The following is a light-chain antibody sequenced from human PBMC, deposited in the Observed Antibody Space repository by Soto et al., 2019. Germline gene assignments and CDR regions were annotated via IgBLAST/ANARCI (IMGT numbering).Light chain of an antibody. Sequence: ELLMTPSTATLAVTPGERVPLSCRASQSVSTNLAWYQQKPRQAPRLLIYDASTSVTGFPARFSGSGSGTEFSLTTSSLQYEDFAVSYCQQNNDWPPLTFGQGTRLEIK. CDR3: QQNNDWPPLT. J-gene: IGKJ5*01. V-gene: IGKV3-15*01. CDR1: QSVSTN. CDR2: DAS.